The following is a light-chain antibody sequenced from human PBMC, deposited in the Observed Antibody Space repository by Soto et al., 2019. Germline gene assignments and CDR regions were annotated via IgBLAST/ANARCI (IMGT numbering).Light chain of an antibody. CDR3: QQSYSSPPT. CDR1: QSIDSY. V-gene: IGKV1-39*01. J-gene: IGKJ2*01. CDR2: AAS. Sequence: DIHMTQSPSSLSASVGDRVTITCRASQSIDSYVNWYQQKSGQAPKLLIYAASSLRSGVPSRFSGTGSGTDFTLTITSLQPEDFASYRCQQSYSSPPTFGQGTKVDIK.